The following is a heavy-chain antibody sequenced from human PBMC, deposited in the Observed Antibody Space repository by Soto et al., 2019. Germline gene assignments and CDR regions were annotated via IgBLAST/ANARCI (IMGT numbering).Heavy chain of an antibody. J-gene: IGHJ4*02. V-gene: IGHV1-46*03. CDR2: INPSGGTT. D-gene: IGHD6-13*01. CDR1: GYSFTHYF. Sequence: ASVKVSCKASGYSFTHYFMHWVRQAPGQGLEWVGMINPSGGTTTYTQKFQGRVTMTRDTSTSTVYMEVRSLRSEDTAVYYCARDYDPYSSSCSDYWGQGTLVTVSS. CDR3: ARDYDPYSSSCSDY.